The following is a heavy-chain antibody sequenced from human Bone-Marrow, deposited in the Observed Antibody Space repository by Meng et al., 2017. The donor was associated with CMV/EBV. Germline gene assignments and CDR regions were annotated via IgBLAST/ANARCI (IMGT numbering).Heavy chain of an antibody. CDR3: ARVLSSSSWLGGVEYYYYGMDV. V-gene: IGHV3-30*04. Sequence: GESLKISCAASGFTFSSYAMHWVRQAPGKGLEWVAVISYDGSNKYYADSVKGRFTISRDNSKNTLYLQMNSLRAEDTAVYYCARVLSSSSWLGGVEYYYYGMDVWGQGTTVTVYS. D-gene: IGHD6-6*01. CDR1: GFTFSSYA. J-gene: IGHJ6*01. CDR2: ISYDGSNK.